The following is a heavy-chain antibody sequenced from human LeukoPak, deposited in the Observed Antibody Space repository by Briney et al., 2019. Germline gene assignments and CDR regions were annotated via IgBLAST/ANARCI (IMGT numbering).Heavy chain of an antibody. CDR1: GGSFSGYY. V-gene: IGHV4-34*01. CDR2: INHSGST. Sequence: SETLSLTCAVYGGSFSGYYWSWIRQPPGKGLEWIGEINHSGSTNYNPSLKSRVTISVDTSKNQFSLKLSSVTAADTAVYYCAKSGWYQLLYRISGWFDPWGQGTLVTVSS. D-gene: IGHD2-2*02. J-gene: IGHJ5*02. CDR3: AKSGWYQLLYRISGWFDP.